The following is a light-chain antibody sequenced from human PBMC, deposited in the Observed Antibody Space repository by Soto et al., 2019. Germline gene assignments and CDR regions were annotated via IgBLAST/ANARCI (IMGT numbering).Light chain of an antibody. J-gene: IGKJ1*01. CDR2: GAS. V-gene: IGKV3-20*01. CDR1: QSFSSNY. CDR3: QQYGSSPRT. Sequence: EIVLTQAPGTLSLSPGERATLSCRASQSFSSNYLAWYQQKPGQAPRVLIYGASSRATGITDRVSGSGSGTDFTLTISRLEPEDFAVYYCQQYGSSPRTFGQGTKVEIK.